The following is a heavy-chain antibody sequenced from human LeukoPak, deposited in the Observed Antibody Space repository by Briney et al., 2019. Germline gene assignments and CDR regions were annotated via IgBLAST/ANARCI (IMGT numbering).Heavy chain of an antibody. V-gene: IGHV3-74*01. CDR2: INPDGSRT. J-gene: IGHJ4*02. D-gene: IGHD3-16*01. CDR3: ARDWSTAGGFDY. CDR1: GFTFSSQW. Sequence: GGSLRLSCAASGFTFSSQWMHWVRQVLGNGPVWVSRINPDGSRTAYADSVKGRFTVSRDNAKNTLYLQMNSLEVEDSAVYYCARDWSTAGGFDYWGQGTLVTVSS.